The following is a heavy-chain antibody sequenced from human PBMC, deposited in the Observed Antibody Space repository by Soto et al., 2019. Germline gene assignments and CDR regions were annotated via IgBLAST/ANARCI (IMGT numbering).Heavy chain of an antibody. CDR3: ARGAVAGLYFFAY. D-gene: IGHD6-19*01. V-gene: IGHV3-48*02. CDR2: TSSSTAAI. CDR1: GFTLSTYD. J-gene: IGHJ4*02. Sequence: EVQLVESGGGLVQPGGSLRLSCAASGFTLSTYDMNWVRQAPGKGLQWVSHTSSSTAAIVYADSVKGRITISRDNAKNSLYLQMNSLRDEDTAVYYCARGAVAGLYFFAYWGQGILVTVSS.